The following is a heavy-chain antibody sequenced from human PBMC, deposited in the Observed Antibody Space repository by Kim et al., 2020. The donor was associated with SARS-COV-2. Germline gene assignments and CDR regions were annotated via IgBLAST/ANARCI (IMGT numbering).Heavy chain of an antibody. V-gene: IGHV1-3*01. CDR3: AREGGPASGYDY. CDR2: T. Sequence: TKYTQKFQGRVTITRDTSATTAYIELSSLTSEDTAVYYCAREGGPASGYDYWGQGTLVTVSS. J-gene: IGHJ4*02. D-gene: IGHD5-12*01.